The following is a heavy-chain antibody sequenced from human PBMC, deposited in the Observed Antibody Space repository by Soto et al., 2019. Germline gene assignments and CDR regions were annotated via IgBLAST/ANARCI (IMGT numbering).Heavy chain of an antibody. CDR3: ARDGYCSGGSCYSVPVFDY. V-gene: IGHV3-33*01. CDR2: IWYDGSNK. Sequence: PGGSLRLSCAASGFTFGSYGMHWVRQAPGKGLEWVAVIWYDGSNKYYADSVKGRFTISRDNSKNTLYLQMDSLRAEDTAVYYCARDGYCSGGSCYSVPVFDYWGQGT. J-gene: IGHJ4*02. D-gene: IGHD2-15*01. CDR1: GFTFGSYG.